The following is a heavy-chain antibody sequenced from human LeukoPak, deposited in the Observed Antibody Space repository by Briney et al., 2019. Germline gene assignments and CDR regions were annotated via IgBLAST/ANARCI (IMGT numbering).Heavy chain of an antibody. V-gene: IGHV3-74*01. CDR3: ASDRDCSGARCYSGITHPVESWFDS. D-gene: IGHD2-15*01. J-gene: IGHJ5*01. CDR2: INSDGSST. CDR1: GFTFSSYG. Sequence: PGGSLRLSCAASGFTFSSYGMHWVRQAPGKGLVWVSHINSDGSSTYYADSVKGRFTISRDNAKNTLYLQMNSLRAEDTAVYYCASDRDCSGARCYSGITHPVESWFDSWGQGTLVTVSS.